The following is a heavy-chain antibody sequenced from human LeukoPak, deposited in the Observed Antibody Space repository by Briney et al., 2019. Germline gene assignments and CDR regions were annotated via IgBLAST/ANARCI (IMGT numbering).Heavy chain of an antibody. CDR3: ARMAWELRYYYYYYMDV. CDR1: GFTFSAYE. CDR2: ISGSGSSL. Sequence: GGSLRLSCAASGFTFSAYEMNWVRQAPGKGLEPVSYISGSGSSLSYADSVRGRFTISRDNAKNSLFLQMNSLRAEDTAVYYCARMAWELRYYYYYYMDVWGKGTTVTVSS. J-gene: IGHJ6*03. D-gene: IGHD1-26*01. V-gene: IGHV3-48*03.